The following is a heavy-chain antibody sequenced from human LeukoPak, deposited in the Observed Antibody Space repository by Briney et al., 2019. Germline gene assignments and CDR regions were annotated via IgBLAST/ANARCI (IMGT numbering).Heavy chain of an antibody. Sequence: GGSLRLSCAASGFTFSSYGMHWVRQAPGKGLEWVAVISYDGSNKYYADSVKGRFTISRDNSKNTLYLQMNSLRAEDTAVYYCAKVSHLFKYYYDSSGYFDYWGQGTLVTVSS. J-gene: IGHJ4*02. D-gene: IGHD3-22*01. V-gene: IGHV3-30*18. CDR1: GFTFSSYG. CDR3: AKVSHLFKYYYDSSGYFDY. CDR2: ISYDGSNK.